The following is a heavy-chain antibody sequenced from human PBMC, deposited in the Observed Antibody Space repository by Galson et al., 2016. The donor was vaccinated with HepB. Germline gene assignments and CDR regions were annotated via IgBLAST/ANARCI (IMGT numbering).Heavy chain of an antibody. Sequence: SVKVSCKVSGYTLSELSIHWVRQAPEKGLEWMGGYDPEDVETKYAQKFQGRVTVTEDTFTDTVYMELSGLRSEDTAVYYCAAGTRGGYYDTSDFYWNDGMDVWGQGTTVIVS. V-gene: IGHV1-24*01. CDR3: AAGTRGGYYDTSDFYWNDGMDV. J-gene: IGHJ6*02. CDR1: GYTLSELS. D-gene: IGHD1-1*01. CDR2: YDPEDVET.